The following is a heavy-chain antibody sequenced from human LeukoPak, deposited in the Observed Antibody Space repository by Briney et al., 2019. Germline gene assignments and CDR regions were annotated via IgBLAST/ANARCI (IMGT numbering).Heavy chain of an antibody. CDR1: GFTLSSYW. J-gene: IGHJ4*02. Sequence: GGSLRLSCAASGFTLSSYWMSWVRQAPGKGLEWVANLNQDGSAKHHVDSVKGRFTISRDNAKNSLYLQMNSLRAEDTAVYYCASFDSAIVTSDYWGQGTLVTVSS. V-gene: IGHV3-7*03. D-gene: IGHD5-18*01. CDR3: ASFDSAIVTSDY. CDR2: LNQDGSAK.